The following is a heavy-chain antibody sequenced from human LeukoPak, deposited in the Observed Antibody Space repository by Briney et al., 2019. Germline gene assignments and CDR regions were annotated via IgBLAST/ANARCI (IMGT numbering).Heavy chain of an antibody. J-gene: IGHJ3*02. V-gene: IGHV3-7*01. Sequence: PGGSLRLXCAASGFTFSSYWMSWVRQAPGKGLGWVANIKQDGSEKYYVDSVKGRFTISRDNAKNSLYLQMNSLRAEDTAVYYCARDTKAGAFDIWGQGTMVTVSS. D-gene: IGHD2-8*01. CDR2: IKQDGSEK. CDR3: ARDTKAGAFDI. CDR1: GFTFSSYW.